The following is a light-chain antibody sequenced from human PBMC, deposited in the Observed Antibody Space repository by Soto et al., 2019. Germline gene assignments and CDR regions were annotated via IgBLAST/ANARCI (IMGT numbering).Light chain of an antibody. Sequence: QTVVTEEPPFSVSPGGTVTLTCGLSSGSVSASYYPSWYQQTPGRSPRTLIYSTNTRSSGVPDRFSGSILGNRAALTITGAQADDESDYYCVLYLGSGFWVFGGGTQLTVL. CDR1: SGSVSASYY. CDR2: STN. V-gene: IGLV8-61*01. J-gene: IGLJ3*02. CDR3: VLYLGSGFWV.